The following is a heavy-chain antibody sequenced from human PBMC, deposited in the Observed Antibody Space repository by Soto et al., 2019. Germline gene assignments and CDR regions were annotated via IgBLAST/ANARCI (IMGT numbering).Heavy chain of an antibody. CDR2: ISSTTNYI. CDR1: GFTFTRYS. J-gene: IGHJ4*02. CDR3: ARESEDLTSNFDY. V-gene: IGHV3-21*01. Sequence: SGGSLRLSCAASGFTFTRYSMNWVRQAPGEGLWWVSSISSTTNYIYYADSMKGRFTVSRDNAKNSVYLEMNSLSAEDTAVYYFARESEDLTSNFDYWGQGTLVTVSS.